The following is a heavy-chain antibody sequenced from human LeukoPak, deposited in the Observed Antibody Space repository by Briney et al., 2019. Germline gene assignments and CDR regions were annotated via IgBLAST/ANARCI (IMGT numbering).Heavy chain of an antibody. D-gene: IGHD6-19*01. Sequence: GGSLRLSCATSGFTFSSYAMNWVRQAPGKGLEWVSTISGSGGSTYYADSVRGRFTISRDNSKNTLYLQMNSLRAEDTAVYYCAKGGQWLDYWGQGTLVTVSS. CDR3: AKGGQWLDY. CDR2: ISGSGGST. V-gene: IGHV3-23*01. CDR1: GFTFSSYA. J-gene: IGHJ4*02.